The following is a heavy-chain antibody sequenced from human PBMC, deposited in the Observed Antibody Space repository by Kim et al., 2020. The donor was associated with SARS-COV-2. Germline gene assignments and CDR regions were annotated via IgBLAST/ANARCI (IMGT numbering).Heavy chain of an antibody. Sequence: YADSVKGRFTISRDNSKNTLYLQMNSLRAEDTAVYYCAKTRLGESIVLDYWGQGTLVTVSS. J-gene: IGHJ4*02. CDR3: AKTRLGESIVLDY. D-gene: IGHD3-16*01. V-gene: IGHV3-30*02.